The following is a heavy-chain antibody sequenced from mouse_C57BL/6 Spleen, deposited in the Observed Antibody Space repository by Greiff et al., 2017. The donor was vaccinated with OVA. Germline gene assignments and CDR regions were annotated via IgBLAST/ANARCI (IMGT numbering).Heavy chain of an antibody. D-gene: IGHD1-1*01. CDR1: GYTFTDYY. CDR2: INPNNGGT. J-gene: IGHJ3*01. CDR3: ARRDIYYYGSSYKD. Sequence: VQLQQSGPELVKPGASVKISCKASGYTFTDYYMNWVKQSHGKSLEWIGDINPNNGGTSYNQKFKGKATLTVDKSSSTAYMELRSLTSEDSAVYYCARRDIYYYGSSYKDWGQGTLVTVSA. V-gene: IGHV1-26*01.